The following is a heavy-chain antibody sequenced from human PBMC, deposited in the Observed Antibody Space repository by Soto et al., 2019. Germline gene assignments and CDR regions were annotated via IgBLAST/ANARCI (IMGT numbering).Heavy chain of an antibody. J-gene: IGHJ3*01. CDR2: VGGSDDDK. V-gene: IGHV3-23*01. CDR1: GFTFSDYA. D-gene: IGHD2-8*01. Sequence: EVQLLESGGGVVQPGGSLRLSCAASGFTFSDYAMSWVRQTPGKGLQWVSGVGGSDDDKHYADSVRGRFIVSRDNSKNTLYLQKNSLRADDTAIYYCSKDVTSCNGVWDPFDVWGQGTEVTVSS. CDR3: SKDVTSCNGVWDPFDV.